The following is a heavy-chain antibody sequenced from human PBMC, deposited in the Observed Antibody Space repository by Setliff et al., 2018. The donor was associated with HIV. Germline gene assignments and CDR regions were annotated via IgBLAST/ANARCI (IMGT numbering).Heavy chain of an antibody. J-gene: IGHJ5*02. Sequence: SETLSLTCTVSGGSISRGSYYWSWIRQPAGKGQEWIGRIYTSGSIHYNPSLKSRVTISVDTSKNQFSLKVSSVNAPDTAVYFCAREDGEYTSSPRWFDPWGQGTQVTVSS. V-gene: IGHV4-61*02. D-gene: IGHD6-13*01. CDR3: AREDGEYTSSPRWFDP. CDR2: IYTSGSI. CDR1: GGSISRGSYY.